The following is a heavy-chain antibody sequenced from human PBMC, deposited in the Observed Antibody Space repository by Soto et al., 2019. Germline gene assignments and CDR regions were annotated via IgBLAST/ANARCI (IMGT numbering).Heavy chain of an antibody. J-gene: IGHJ4*01. Sequence: GSLRLSCAASGFTFSNAWINWVRQAPGKGLEWVGRVKSKTDGGTTDFAAPVKGRFAISRDDSKNMVYLEMNSLKTEDTGIYYRTTDSYITSIIVRFDYWGHGTLVTGSS. CDR3: TTDSYITSIIVRFDY. CDR2: VKSKTDGGTT. V-gene: IGHV3-15*07. D-gene: IGHD3-22*01. CDR1: GFTFSNAW.